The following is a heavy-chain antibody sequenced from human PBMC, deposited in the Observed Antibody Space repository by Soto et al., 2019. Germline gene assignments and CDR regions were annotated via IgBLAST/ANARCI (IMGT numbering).Heavy chain of an antibody. CDR1: GYTFTSYG. D-gene: IGHD6-13*01. CDR3: VRRHVSATGIDWFDP. CDR2: INAANGDT. V-gene: IGHV1-3*01. J-gene: IGHJ5*02. Sequence: ASVKVSCKASGYTFTSYGIHWVRQAPGQRLEWMGWINAANGDTKYSPKFQGRVTITRNTSASTAYMELSSLRSEDTAVYYCVRRHVSATGIDWFDPWGQGTLVTVSS.